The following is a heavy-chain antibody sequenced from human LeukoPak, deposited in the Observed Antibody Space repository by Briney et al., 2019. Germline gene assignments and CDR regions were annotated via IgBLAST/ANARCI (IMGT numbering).Heavy chain of an antibody. CDR2: IYTSGST. Sequence: SETLSLTCTVSGGSISSYYWSWIRQPPGKGLEWIGYIYTSGSTNYNPSLKSRVTISVDTSKNQFSLKLSSVTAADTAVYYCARRRYDWAPLDYWGQGTLVTVSS. V-gene: IGHV4-4*09. CDR1: GGSISSYY. CDR3: ARRRYDWAPLDY. D-gene: IGHD1-1*01. J-gene: IGHJ4*02.